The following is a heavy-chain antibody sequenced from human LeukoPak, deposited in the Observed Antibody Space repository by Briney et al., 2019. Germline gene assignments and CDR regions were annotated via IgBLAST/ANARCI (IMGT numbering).Heavy chain of an antibody. CDR1: GYTFSGTGWY. J-gene: IGHJ4*02. Sequence: GDSVKVSCKASGYTFSGTGWYLYWLRQAPGQGLECMGWIYPYTGATHYAQKFQGRVAMTRDTSISTAYMKLSRLRPDDTAVYYCARDGPAQMVDFDYWGQGTLVTVSS. D-gene: IGHD3-10*01. V-gene: IGHV1-2*02. CDR2: IYPYTGAT. CDR3: ARDGPAQMVDFDY.